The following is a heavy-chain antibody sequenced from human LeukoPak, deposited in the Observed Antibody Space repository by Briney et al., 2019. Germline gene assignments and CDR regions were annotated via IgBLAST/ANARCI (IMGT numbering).Heavy chain of an antibody. CDR3: TGNYYGSGSYADFDY. Sequence: GGSLRLSCAASGFTFSSYTMSWVRQAPGKGLEWVSGISGSGGSTYYADSVKGRFTISRDNSKNTAYLQMDSLKTEDTAVYYCTGNYYGSGSYADFDYWGQGTLVTVSS. CDR2: ISGSGGST. D-gene: IGHD3-10*01. J-gene: IGHJ4*02. CDR1: GFTFSSYT. V-gene: IGHV3-23*01.